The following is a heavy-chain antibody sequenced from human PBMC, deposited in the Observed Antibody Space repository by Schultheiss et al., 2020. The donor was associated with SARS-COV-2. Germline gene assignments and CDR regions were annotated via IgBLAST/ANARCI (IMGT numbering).Heavy chain of an antibody. CDR1: GFTFSSYS. CDR2: IRSKANSYAT. CDR3: TSTVTTKEFDY. Sequence: GGSLRLSCAASGFTFSSYSMNWVRQASGKGLEWVGRIRSKANSYATAYAASVKGRFTISRDDSKNTAYLQMNSLKTEDTAVYYCTSTVTTKEFDYWGQGTLVTVSS. V-gene: IGHV3-73*01. D-gene: IGHD4-11*01. J-gene: IGHJ4*02.